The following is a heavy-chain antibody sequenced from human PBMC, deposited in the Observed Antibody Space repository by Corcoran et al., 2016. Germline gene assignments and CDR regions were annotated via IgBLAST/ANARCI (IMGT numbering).Heavy chain of an antibody. J-gene: IGHJ4*02. CDR3: QRLGDDFWSFDD. V-gene: IGHV3-48*02. CDR2: ISSSSSTI. CDR1: GFTFSSYS. Sequence: EVQLVESGGGLVQPGGSLRLSCAASGFTFSSYSMNWVRQAPGKGLEWVSYISSSSSTICYADYVKGRFTISRDNAKNSLYLQMKSLRDEDTAVYYCQRLGDDFWSFDDWGQGTLVTISS. D-gene: IGHD3-3*01.